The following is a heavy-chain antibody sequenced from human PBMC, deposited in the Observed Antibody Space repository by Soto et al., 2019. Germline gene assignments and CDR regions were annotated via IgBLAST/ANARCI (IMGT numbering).Heavy chain of an antibody. J-gene: IGHJ3*01. CDR1: GFTFSTHW. D-gene: IGHD3-10*01. Sequence: EVQLVESGGGLVQPGGSLRLSCTASGFTFSTHWMHWVRQAPGKGLVWVSRINSGGSTTNYADSVKGRFTISRDNAKNTLYIQLNSLRAEDTALYFCSGSYYFDSGTYDCYVWGQVTLVTVSS. CDR2: INSGGSTT. V-gene: IGHV3-74*01. CDR3: SGSYYFDSGTYDCYV.